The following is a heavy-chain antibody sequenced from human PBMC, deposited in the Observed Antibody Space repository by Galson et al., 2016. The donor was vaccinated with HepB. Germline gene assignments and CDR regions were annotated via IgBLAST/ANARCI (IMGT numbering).Heavy chain of an antibody. CDR2: IIPIFGTT. Sequence: LEWMGGIIPIFGTTNYAQKFQGRVTIIADKSTNTAYMELNSLRSDDSAVYYCAREIKKWSEVHDAFDFWGQGTMVTVSS. CDR3: AREIKKWSEVHDAFDF. J-gene: IGHJ3*01. V-gene: IGHV1-69*06. D-gene: IGHD1-1*01.